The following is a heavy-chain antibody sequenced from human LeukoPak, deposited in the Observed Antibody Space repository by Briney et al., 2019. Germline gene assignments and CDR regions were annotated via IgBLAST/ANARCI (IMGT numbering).Heavy chain of an antibody. CDR1: GYTLTELS. V-gene: IGHV1-24*01. D-gene: IGHD3-3*01. CDR3: GTGTIFGVAVNGMDV. Sequence: ASVTVSCKVSGYTLTELSMHWVRQAPGKGLEWMGGFDPEDGETIYAQKSQGRVTMTEDTSTDTAYMELSSLRSEDTAVYYCGTGTIFGVAVNGMDVWGQGTTVTVSS. CDR2: FDPEDGET. J-gene: IGHJ6*02.